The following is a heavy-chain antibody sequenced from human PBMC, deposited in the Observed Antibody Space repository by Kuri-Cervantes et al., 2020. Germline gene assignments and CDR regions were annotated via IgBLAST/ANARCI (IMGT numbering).Heavy chain of an antibody. CDR1: GYTFXSYA. CDR2: INAXNGNT. D-gene: IGHD6-13*01. CDR3: ARSVAAAFRLTNGMDV. J-gene: IGHJ6*02. Sequence: ASVKVSXKASGYTFXSYAMHWVRQAPGQRLEWMGWINAXNGNTKYSQKFQGRVTITRDTSAXTAYMELSSLRSEDTAVYXCARSVAAAFRLTNGMDVWGQGTTVTVSS. V-gene: IGHV1-3*01.